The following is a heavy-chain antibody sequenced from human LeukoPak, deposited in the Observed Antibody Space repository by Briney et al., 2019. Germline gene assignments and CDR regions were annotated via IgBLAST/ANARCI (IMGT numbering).Heavy chain of an antibody. D-gene: IGHD2-15*01. Sequence: PGGSLRLSCAASGFTFSSYSMNWVRQAPGKGLEWVSSISSSSSYIYYADSVKGRFTISRDNAKNSLYLQMNSLRAEDTAVYYRASLYCSGGSCYSLWGQGTLVTVSS. CDR3: ASLYCSGGSCYSL. V-gene: IGHV3-21*01. CDR1: GFTFSSYS. J-gene: IGHJ4*02. CDR2: ISSSSSYI.